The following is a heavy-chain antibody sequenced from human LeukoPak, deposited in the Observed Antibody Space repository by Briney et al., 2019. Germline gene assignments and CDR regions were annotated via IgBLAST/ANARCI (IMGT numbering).Heavy chain of an antibody. D-gene: IGHD2-15*01. CDR1: GIIFSSYE. CDR2: IGGSGATI. J-gene: IGHJ4*03. CDR3: VRDMGYCSGGSCYGRRYFDA. V-gene: IGHV3-48*03. Sequence: GSLRLSCAASGIIFSSYEMYWVRQLAGKRLEWISYIGGSGATIHYADSVKGRFTVSRDNDKRSLFLQMNSLRAEDTAVYHCVRDMGYCSGGSCYGRRYFDAWGQGTLVTVSS.